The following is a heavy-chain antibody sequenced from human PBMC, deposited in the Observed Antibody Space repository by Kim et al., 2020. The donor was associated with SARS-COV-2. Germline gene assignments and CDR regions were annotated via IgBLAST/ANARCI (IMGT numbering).Heavy chain of an antibody. CDR3: ARRRSGVSGGMDV. Sequence: GESLKISCKGSGYRFTSYWIDWVRQMPGKGLEWMGIIYPGDSDTRYRPSFEGQVTISADKSINTAYLQWRSLKASDTATYYCARRRSGVSGGMDVWGKGTTVIVSS. V-gene: IGHV5-51*01. CDR2: IYPGDSDT. D-gene: IGHD3-10*01. CDR1: GYRFTSYW. J-gene: IGHJ6*04.